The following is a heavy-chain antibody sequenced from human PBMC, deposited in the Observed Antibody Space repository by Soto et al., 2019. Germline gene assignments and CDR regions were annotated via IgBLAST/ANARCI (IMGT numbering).Heavy chain of an antibody. V-gene: IGHV4-31*03. CDR2: IYYSGST. D-gene: IGHD6-19*01. CDR1: GGSISIGGYY. CDR3: ARDGSIAVAEGLAWFDP. Sequence: PSETLSLTCTVSGGSISIGGYYWSWILHHPGKGLEWIGYIYYSGSTYYNPSLKSRVTISVDTSKNQFSLKLSSVTAADTAVYYCARDGSIAVAEGLAWFDPWGQGTLVTVSS. J-gene: IGHJ5*02.